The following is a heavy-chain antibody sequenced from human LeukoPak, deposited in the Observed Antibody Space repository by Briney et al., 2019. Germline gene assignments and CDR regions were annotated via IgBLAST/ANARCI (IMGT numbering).Heavy chain of an antibody. CDR2: IWYDGSNK. D-gene: IGHD6-13*01. CDR1: GFTFSSYG. V-gene: IGHV3-33*01. CDR3: ARVLVPEGAFDI. Sequence: PGRSLRLSCAASGFTFSSYGMHWVRQAPGKGLEWVAVIWYDGSNKYYADSVKGRFTISRDNSKNTLYLQMNSLRAEDTAVYYCARVLVPEGAFDIWGQGTMVTVSS. J-gene: IGHJ3*02.